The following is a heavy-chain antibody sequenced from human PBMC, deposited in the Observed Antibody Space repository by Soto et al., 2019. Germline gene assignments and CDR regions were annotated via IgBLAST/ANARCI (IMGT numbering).Heavy chain of an antibody. CDR3: ARDCRSSRWYKSPSDS. CDR2: IEQDGSEK. J-gene: IGHJ5*02. Sequence: EVQLVESGGGLVQSGGSLRLSCVASGFTFSNYWMTWVRQAPGKGLEWVATIEQDGSEKYYVDSLKGRFTISRDNARNSLHLQMNSLRAEDTAFYYCARDCRSSRWYKSPSDSWGQGTLVTVSS. CDR1: GFTFSNYW. D-gene: IGHD6-13*01. V-gene: IGHV3-7*05.